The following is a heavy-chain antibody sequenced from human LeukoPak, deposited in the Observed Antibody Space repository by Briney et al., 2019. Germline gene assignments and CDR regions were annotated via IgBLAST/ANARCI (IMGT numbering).Heavy chain of an antibody. J-gene: IGHJ3*02. D-gene: IGHD3-16*01. CDR2: ISGSGGST. Sequence: HSSETLSLTCAVSGGSIRSYYWSWVRQAPGKGLERVSAISGSGGSTYYADSVKGRFTISRDNSKNTLYLQMNSLRAEDTAVYYCAKGGKTKDAFDIWGQGTMVTVSS. CDR3: AKGGKTKDAFDI. V-gene: IGHV3-23*01. CDR1: GGSIRSYY.